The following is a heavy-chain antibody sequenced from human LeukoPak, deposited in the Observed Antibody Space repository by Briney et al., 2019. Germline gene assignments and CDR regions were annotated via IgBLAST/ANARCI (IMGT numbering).Heavy chain of an antibody. V-gene: IGHV3-23*01. CDR3: AKGRTGSYYFDY. CDR1: GFTVSNNY. CDR2: ISASGGST. D-gene: IGHD3-10*01. Sequence: GGSLRLSCAASGFTVSNNYMSWARQAPGKGLEWVSGISASGGSTFYADSVKGRFTISRDISKNTLYLQMNSLRAEDTAVYYCAKGRTGSYYFDYWGQGTLVTVSS. J-gene: IGHJ4*02.